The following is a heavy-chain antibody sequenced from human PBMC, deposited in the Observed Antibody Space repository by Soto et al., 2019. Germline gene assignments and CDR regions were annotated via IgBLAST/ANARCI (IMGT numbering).Heavy chain of an antibody. D-gene: IGHD3-9*01. Sequence: EVQLLESGGALVQPGGSLSLTCAASGFTFSNFAIHWVRQAPGKGLEWVSGISGSGRSTYYADSAKGRFTISRDNSRNTVFLQMTILRAEDTAIYYCAKVPPGGLDINPFDYWGQGALVTVSS. CDR1: GFTFSNFA. CDR3: AKVPPGGLDINPFDY. CDR2: ISGSGRST. V-gene: IGHV3-23*01. J-gene: IGHJ4*02.